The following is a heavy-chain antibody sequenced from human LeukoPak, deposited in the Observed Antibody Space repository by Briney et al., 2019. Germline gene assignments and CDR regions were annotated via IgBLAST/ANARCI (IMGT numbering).Heavy chain of an antibody. CDR2: VYGGDTT. CDR3: AKEVRSISMIAVDTKRFYAMDV. D-gene: IGHD3-22*01. V-gene: IGHV3-53*05. Sequence: GGSLRLSCAASGSSGTTNYMSWVRQAPGKGLEFVSIVYGGDTTVYADSVKGRFTISRDNSKNTLLLQMNSLRAEDTAVYYCAKEVRSISMIAVDTKRFYAMDVWGQGTTVTVSS. CDR1: GSSGTTNY. J-gene: IGHJ6*02.